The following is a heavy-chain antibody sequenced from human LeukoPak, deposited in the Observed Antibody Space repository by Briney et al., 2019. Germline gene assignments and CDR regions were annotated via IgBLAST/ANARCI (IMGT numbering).Heavy chain of an antibody. D-gene: IGHD1-14*01. Sequence: QPGGSLRLSCAASGFTFSNYAMHWVRQAPGKGLEWVAFIRFDGSDKYYADSVKGRFTVTRDNSKNTLSLQMNSLRPEDTAVYYCANSRISTIDGFDYWGQGTLVTVSS. V-gene: IGHV3-30*02. J-gene: IGHJ4*02. CDR3: ANSRISTIDGFDY. CDR2: IRFDGSDK. CDR1: GFTFSNYA.